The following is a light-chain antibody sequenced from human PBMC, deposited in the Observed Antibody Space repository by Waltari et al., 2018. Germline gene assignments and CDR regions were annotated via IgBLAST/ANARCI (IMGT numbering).Light chain of an antibody. J-gene: IGLJ2*01. CDR1: RSDVGGYNY. V-gene: IGLV2-14*01. CDR2: EVS. CDR3: SSYTDSGTFVV. Sequence: QSALTQPASVSGSPGPSITISCTGTRSDVGGYNYVSWYQQHPGQAPQLMICEVSKRASGVSNRVSGSKSGNTASLTISGLQAEDEADYYCSSYTDSGTFVVIGGGTKLTVL.